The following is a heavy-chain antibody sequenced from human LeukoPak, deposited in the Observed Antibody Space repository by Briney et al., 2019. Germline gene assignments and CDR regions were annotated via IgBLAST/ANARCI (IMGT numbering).Heavy chain of an antibody. CDR3: AKDRGPSGIAAAGVDY. CDR2: ISWNSGSI. V-gene: IGHV3-9*01. D-gene: IGHD6-13*01. Sequence: PGGSLRLSCAASGFTFSSYSMNWVRQAPGKGLEWVSGISWNSGSIGYADSVKGRFTISRDNAKNSLYLQMNSLRAEDTALYYCAKDRGPSGIAAAGVDYWGQGTLVTVSS. CDR1: GFTFSSYS. J-gene: IGHJ4*02.